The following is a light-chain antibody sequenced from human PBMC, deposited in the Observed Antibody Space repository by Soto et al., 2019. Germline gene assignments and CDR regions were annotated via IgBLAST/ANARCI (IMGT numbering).Light chain of an antibody. CDR2: AAS. CDR3: QHLKTYPPT. V-gene: IGKV1-9*01. Sequence: DIQMTQSPSTLSASVGDRVTITCRASQGISSSLAWYQQKPGTAPKLLIYAASTLQSGVPSRFSGSGSATDFTLTISGLQPEDFETYYCQHLKTYPPTFGQGTKVDIK. J-gene: IGKJ1*01. CDR1: QGISSS.